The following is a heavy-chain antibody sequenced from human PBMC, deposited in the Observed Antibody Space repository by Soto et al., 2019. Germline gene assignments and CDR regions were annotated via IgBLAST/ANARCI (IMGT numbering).Heavy chain of an antibody. D-gene: IGHD2-8*02. V-gene: IGHV4-38-2*01. J-gene: IGHJ4*02. Sequence: PSETLSLTCAVSGYSISSGYYWGWVRQPPGHGPEWIGTIYHNGGTYYNPSLNSRVTISVGTSKNPLSLRLSSVTAAVTPVYSCLRLSSCTGTSDCCIDYCPQGTLVTV. CDR3: LRLSSCTGTSDCCIDY. CDR2: IYHNGGT. CDR1: GYSISSGYY.